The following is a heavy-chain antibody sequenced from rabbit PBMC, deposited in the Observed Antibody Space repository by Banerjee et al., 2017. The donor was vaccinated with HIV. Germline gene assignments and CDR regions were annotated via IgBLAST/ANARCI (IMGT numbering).Heavy chain of an antibody. D-gene: IGHD2-1*01. CDR1: GFDFSDYG. J-gene: IGHJ4*01. CDR3: VRDRANIGGDYGPYYFDL. Sequence: QEQLVESGGGLVQPGGSLKLSCKASGFDFSDYGVTWVRQAPGKGLAWIGYIEPIFGRAFYASWWNGRFTIASHNAQNTLYLQLNSLTAADTATYFCVRDRANIGGDYGPYYFDLWGPGPLVTVS. V-gene: IGHV1S47*01. CDR2: IEPIFGRA.